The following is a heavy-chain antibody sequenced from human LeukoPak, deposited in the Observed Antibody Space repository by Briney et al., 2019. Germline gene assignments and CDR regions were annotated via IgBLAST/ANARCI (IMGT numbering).Heavy chain of an antibody. Sequence: SETLSLTCIVSGGPISTHYWSWSRQPPGKGLEWIGYNDYSGSTNYNPSLKSRVTISVDTSKNQFSLRLSSMTAADTAVYYCARGYYYHRWGQGTLVTVSS. J-gene: IGHJ4*02. CDR2: NDYSGST. V-gene: IGHV4-59*08. CDR1: GGPISTHY. CDR3: ARGYYYHR. D-gene: IGHD3-22*01.